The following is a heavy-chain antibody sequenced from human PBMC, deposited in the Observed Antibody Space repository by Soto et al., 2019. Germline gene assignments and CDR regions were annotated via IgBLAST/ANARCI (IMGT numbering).Heavy chain of an antibody. CDR3: ASLAEKYYGPYYYYYYGMDV. J-gene: IGHJ6*02. CDR2: IYYSGST. V-gene: IGHV4-31*03. D-gene: IGHD4-17*01. Sequence: KASETLSLTCTVSGGSISSGGYYWSWIRQHPGKGLEWIGYIYYSGSTYYNPSLKSRVTISVDTSKNQFSLKLSSVTAADTAVYYCASLAEKYYGPYYYYYYGMDVWGQGTTVTVSS. CDR1: GGSISSGGYY.